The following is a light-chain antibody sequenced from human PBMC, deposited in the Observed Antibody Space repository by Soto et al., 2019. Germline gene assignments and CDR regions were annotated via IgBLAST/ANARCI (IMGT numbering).Light chain of an antibody. Sequence: QSVLTQSPSASGTPGQRVTISCSGSISNIGSNTVNWYQQLPGTAPKLLIYSNNQRPSGVPDRFSGSKSGTSASLAISGLQSEDEADYYCAAWDDSLNVVLFGGGTKLTVL. CDR1: ISNIGSNT. V-gene: IGLV1-44*01. CDR3: AAWDDSLNVVL. CDR2: SNN. J-gene: IGLJ2*01.